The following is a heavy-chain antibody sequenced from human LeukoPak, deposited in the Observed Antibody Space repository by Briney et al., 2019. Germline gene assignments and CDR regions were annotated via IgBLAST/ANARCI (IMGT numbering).Heavy chain of an antibody. J-gene: IGHJ5*02. CDR2: ITTYNGNT. D-gene: IGHD2-2*01. V-gene: IGHV1-18*01. CDR1: GYRFTTYG. Sequence: ASVKVSCKASGYRFTTYGISWVRQAPGQGLEWMGWITTYNGNTKYAQKLQGRVTVTTDTSTSTAYMELRSLRSDDTAVYYCVRWRYCTSTSCAEEDWFDPWGQGTLVTVSS. CDR3: VRWRYCTSTSCAEEDWFDP.